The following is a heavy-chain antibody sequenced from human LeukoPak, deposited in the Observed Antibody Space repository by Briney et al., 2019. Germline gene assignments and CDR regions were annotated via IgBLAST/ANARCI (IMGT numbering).Heavy chain of an antibody. D-gene: IGHD6-19*01. Sequence: GGSLRLSCAASGFDFNNYVMPWVRQAPGKGLEWVAVISYDGSNIYYSDSVKGRFTISRDNSKNTLYVQMSSLRPEDTAVYYCARDRYSSGWYRFGADYWGQGTLVTVSS. CDR3: ARDRYSSGWYRFGADY. CDR2: ISYDGSNI. J-gene: IGHJ4*02. CDR1: GFDFNNYV. V-gene: IGHV3-30-3*01.